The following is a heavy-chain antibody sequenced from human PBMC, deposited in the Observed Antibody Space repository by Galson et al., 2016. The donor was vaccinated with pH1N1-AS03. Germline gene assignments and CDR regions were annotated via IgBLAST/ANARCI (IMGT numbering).Heavy chain of an antibody. CDR1: GFTFSRYP. CDR2: ISYDGVTE. CDR3: TKGYLTSTAVIARDGLDI. D-gene: IGHD2-21*01. J-gene: IGHJ3*02. V-gene: IGHV3-30*18. Sequence: SLRLSCAASGFTFSRYPIHWVRQAPGKGLEWEALISYDGVTEHYADSVKGRFTISRDGSKNTLYLQVNGLRGEDTAVYYCTKGYLTSTAVIARDGLDIWGQGTMVTVSS.